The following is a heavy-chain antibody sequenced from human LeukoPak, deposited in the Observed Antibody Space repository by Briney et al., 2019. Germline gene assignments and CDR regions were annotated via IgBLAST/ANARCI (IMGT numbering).Heavy chain of an antibody. J-gene: IGHJ4*02. CDR1: GFTFDDYA. D-gene: IGHD1-26*01. CDR3: AKDMGGSYLTFDY. Sequence: GGSLRLSCAASGFTFDDYAMHWVRQAPGKGLEWVSGISWNSGSIGYADSVKGRFTISRDNAKNSLYLQMNSLRAEDTALYYCAKDMGGSYLTFDYWGQGTLVTVSS. CDR2: ISWNSGSI. V-gene: IGHV3-9*01.